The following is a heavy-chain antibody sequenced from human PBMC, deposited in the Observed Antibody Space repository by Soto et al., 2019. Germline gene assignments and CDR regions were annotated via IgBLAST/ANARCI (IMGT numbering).Heavy chain of an antibody. CDR3: ASVWGSGWWYFDL. D-gene: IGHD6-19*01. J-gene: IGHJ2*01. CDR1: GFTFISNA. Sequence: QLVESGGGVVQPGRSLRLSCAAPGFTFISNAMHWVRQAPGTGREWVAVIWSDGSNKYYADSVKARFTISKDNSKNTLYLQMNSLRGEDTAVYYCASVWGSGWWYFDLWGRGTLVTVSS. V-gene: IGHV3-33*01. CDR2: IWSDGSNK.